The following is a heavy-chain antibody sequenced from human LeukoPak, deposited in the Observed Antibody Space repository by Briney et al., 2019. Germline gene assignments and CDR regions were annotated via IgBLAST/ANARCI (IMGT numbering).Heavy chain of an antibody. V-gene: IGHV4-59*01. Sequence: SETLSLTCTVSGGSISSYYWSWIRQPPGKGLEWIGYIYYSGSTNYNPSLKSRVTISVDTSKNQFSLKLSSVTAADTAVYYCARGSSRYYYGSGSYQHFDYWGQGTLVTVSS. CDR2: IYYSGST. CDR3: ARGSSRYYYGSGSYQHFDY. J-gene: IGHJ4*02. CDR1: GGSISSYY. D-gene: IGHD3-10*01.